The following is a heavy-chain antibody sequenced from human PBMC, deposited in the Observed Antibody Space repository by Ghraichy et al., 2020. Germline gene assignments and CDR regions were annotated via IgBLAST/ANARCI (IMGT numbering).Heavy chain of an antibody. CDR1: GGSISGYL. CDR2: LYTNANT. J-gene: IGHJ5*02. V-gene: IGHV4-4*07. Sequence: SETLSLTCTVSGGSISGYLWTWIRQPTGKGLEWIGHLYTNANTDYNPSLKSRVSMSLDTSKNQFSLRLSSVTAADTAVYYCARGRAAGALSLDPWGQGTLVTVAS. CDR3: ARGRAAGALSLDP. D-gene: IGHD1-26*01.